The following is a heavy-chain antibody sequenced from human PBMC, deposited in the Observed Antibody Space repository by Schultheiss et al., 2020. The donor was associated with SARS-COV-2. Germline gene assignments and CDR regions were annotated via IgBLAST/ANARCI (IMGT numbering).Heavy chain of an antibody. J-gene: IGHJ4*02. Sequence: SGPTLVKPTQTLTLTCTFSGFSLITSGVGVAWIRQPPGKALEWLARIDWDDAKFYSTSLKTRLTISKDTSKNQVVLTMTNIDPVDTATYYCAREYCSGGSCSSGDYWGQGTLVTVSS. D-gene: IGHD2-15*01. CDR1: GFSLITSGVG. V-gene: IGHV2-70*04. CDR2: IDWDDAK. CDR3: AREYCSGGSCSSGDY.